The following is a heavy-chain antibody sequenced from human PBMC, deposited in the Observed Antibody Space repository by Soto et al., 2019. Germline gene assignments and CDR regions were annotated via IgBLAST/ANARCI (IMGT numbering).Heavy chain of an antibody. Sequence: PSETLSLTCAVYGGSFSGYYWSWIRQPPGKGLEWIGEINHSGSTNYNPSLKSRVTISVDTSKNQFSLKLSSVTAADTAVYYCARANLYYDFWSGTLGNRFDPWGQGTLVTVSS. CDR2: INHSGST. CDR3: ARANLYYDFWSGTLGNRFDP. D-gene: IGHD3-3*01. V-gene: IGHV4-34*01. CDR1: GGSFSGYY. J-gene: IGHJ5*02.